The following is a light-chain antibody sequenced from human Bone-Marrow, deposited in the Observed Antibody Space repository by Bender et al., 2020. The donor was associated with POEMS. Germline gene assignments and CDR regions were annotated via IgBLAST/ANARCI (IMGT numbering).Light chain of an antibody. CDR3: QAWDTYSVI. V-gene: IGLV3-1*01. CDR1: DLGDKY. Sequence: SYEVTQPPSVSVSLGQTASITCPGDDLGDKYVAWYQQKPGQSPVLVIYKDTKRPSGIPERFSGSNSGNKVTLTISGSQAMDEADYYCQAWDTYSVIFGGGTKLTVL. CDR2: KDT. J-gene: IGLJ2*01.